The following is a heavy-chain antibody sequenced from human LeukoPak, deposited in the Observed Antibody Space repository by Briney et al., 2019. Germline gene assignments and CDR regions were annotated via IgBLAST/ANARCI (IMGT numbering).Heavy chain of an antibody. D-gene: IGHD3-16*01. CDR3: AKGATPFDY. CDR2: ISGSGFT. Sequence: QPGGSLRLSCAASGFTFSSYAMSWVRQAPGKGLEWVSAISGSGFTYYADSVKGRFTISRDNSKNTLYLQMNSLRAEDTAVYYCAKGATPFDYWGQGTLVTVSS. V-gene: IGHV3-23*01. J-gene: IGHJ4*02. CDR1: GFTFSSYA.